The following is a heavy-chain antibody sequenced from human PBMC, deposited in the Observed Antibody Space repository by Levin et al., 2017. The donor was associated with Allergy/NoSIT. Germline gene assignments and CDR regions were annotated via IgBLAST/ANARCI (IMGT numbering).Heavy chain of an antibody. J-gene: IGHJ5*01. CDR2: ITGSGAGT. CDR1: GFTFSSSS. V-gene: IGHV3-23*01. CDR3: AKGGGGGWLDF. Sequence: AASVKVSCVASGFTFSSSSMTWVRQAPGKGLEWVSAITGSGAGTPHADSVKGRFTISRDNSKNTLYLQMNSLRAEDTAVYYCAKGGGGGWLDFWGQGTLLTVSS.